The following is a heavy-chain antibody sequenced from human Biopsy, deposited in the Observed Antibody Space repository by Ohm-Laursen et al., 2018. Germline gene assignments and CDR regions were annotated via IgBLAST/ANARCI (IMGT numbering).Heavy chain of an antibody. CDR1: GFGFYA. D-gene: IGHD6-19*01. V-gene: IGHV3-30*18. J-gene: IGHJ3*02. Sequence: SLRLPCAASGFGFYAMHWVRQPPGKGLEWLAVTSFDGSNKFYAESVRGRFTISRDRSRDTLYLQMNRLTNEDTALYYCAKDGGQWLGGAFDIWGHGTMVSVAS. CDR2: TSFDGSNK. CDR3: AKDGGQWLGGAFDI.